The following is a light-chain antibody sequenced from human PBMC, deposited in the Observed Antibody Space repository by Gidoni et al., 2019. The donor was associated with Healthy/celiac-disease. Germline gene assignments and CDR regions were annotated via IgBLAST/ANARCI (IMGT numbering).Light chain of an antibody. V-gene: IGKV3-20*01. CDR3: QQYGSSPPWT. Sequence: EIVLTQSPGTLSLSPEERATLPGRASQRVSRRSLAWYQQKPGQAPRLRIYGAASRATGIPDRFSGSGSGTDFTLTISRLEPEDFAVYYCQQYGSSPPWTFGQGTKVEIK. CDR2: GAA. J-gene: IGKJ1*01. CDR1: QRVSRRS.